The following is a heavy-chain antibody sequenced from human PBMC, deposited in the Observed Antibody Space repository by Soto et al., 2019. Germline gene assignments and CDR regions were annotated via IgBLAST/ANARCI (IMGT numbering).Heavy chain of an antibody. V-gene: IGHV4-34*01. CDR2: INHSGRT. CDR3: ASPRQSGYHYYYYYGMDV. J-gene: IGHJ6*02. Sequence: PSEPLSLTCAVYGGSFSGYYWSWIRQPPGKGLEWIGEINHSGRTNYNPSLKSRVTISVDTSKNQFSLKLSSVTAADTAVYYCASPRQSGYHYYYYYGMDVWGQGTTVTVSS. D-gene: IGHD3-3*01. CDR1: GGSFSGYY.